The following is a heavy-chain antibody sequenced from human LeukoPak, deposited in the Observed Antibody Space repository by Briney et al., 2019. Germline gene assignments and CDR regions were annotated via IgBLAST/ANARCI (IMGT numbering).Heavy chain of an antibody. Sequence: ASVKVSCKVSGYTLTELSMHWVRQAPGKGLEWMGGFDPEDGETIYAQKFQGRVTMTEDTSTDTAYMELSSLRSEDTAVYYCATGGTTMVRGVLDYWGQGTLVTVSS. J-gene: IGHJ4*02. V-gene: IGHV1-24*01. D-gene: IGHD3-10*01. CDR1: GYTLTELS. CDR3: ATGGTTMVRGVLDY. CDR2: FDPEDGET.